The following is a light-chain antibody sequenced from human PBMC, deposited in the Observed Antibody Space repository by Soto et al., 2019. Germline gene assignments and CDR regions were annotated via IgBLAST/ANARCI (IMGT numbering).Light chain of an antibody. Sequence: QSVLTQPPSASGNPGQRLTISCSGSTSNILRNYVYWYRQLPGTAPRLLISMNDQRPSGVPDRFSGSKSGTSASLAISGRRSEDEADYYCASWDESLSGYVFGTGTKLTVL. CDR2: MND. CDR3: ASWDESLSGYV. V-gene: IGLV1-47*01. CDR1: TSNILRNY. J-gene: IGLJ1*01.